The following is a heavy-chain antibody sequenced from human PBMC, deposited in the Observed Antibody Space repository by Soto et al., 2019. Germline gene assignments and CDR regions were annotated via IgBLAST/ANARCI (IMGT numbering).Heavy chain of an antibody. V-gene: IGHV3-23*01. J-gene: IGHJ4*02. CDR3: AIPAGLTGTGPCY. Sequence: EVQLLESGGGLVQPGGSLRLSCAASGFIFSNYAMSWVRQAPGKGLEWVSAIGGNGADTYYADSVMGRFTISRYDSKDPLYRQMYSLRAEDTTIYFCAIPAGLTGTGPCYWGQRTLVTVSS. CDR2: IGGNGADT. CDR1: GFIFSNYA. D-gene: IGHD6-19*01.